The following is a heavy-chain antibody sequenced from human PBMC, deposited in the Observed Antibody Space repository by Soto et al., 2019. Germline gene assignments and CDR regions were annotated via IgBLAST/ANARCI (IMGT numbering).Heavy chain of an antibody. Sequence: LGESLKISCKGSGYSFTSYWIGWVRQMPGKGLEWMGIIYPGDSDTRYSPSFQGQVTISADKSISTAYLQWSSLKASDTAMYYCARLGGSKNNWNYGDYYYYYGMDVWGQGTTVTVSS. D-gene: IGHD1-7*01. CDR3: ARLGGSKNNWNYGDYYYYYGMDV. J-gene: IGHJ6*02. V-gene: IGHV5-51*01. CDR2: IYPGDSDT. CDR1: GYSFTSYW.